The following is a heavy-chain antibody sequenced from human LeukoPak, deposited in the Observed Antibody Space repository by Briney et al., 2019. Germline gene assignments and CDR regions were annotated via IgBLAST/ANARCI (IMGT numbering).Heavy chain of an antibody. CDR3: ARIVDTAMAYYFDY. Sequence: NPSEALSLTCTVSGGSISSYYWSWIRQPPGKGLVWIGYIYYSGSTNYNPSLKSRVTISVDTSKNQFSLKLSSVTAADAAVYYCARIVDTAMAYYFDYWGQGTLVTVSS. CDR2: IYYSGST. D-gene: IGHD5-18*01. V-gene: IGHV4-59*01. CDR1: GGSISSYY. J-gene: IGHJ4*02.